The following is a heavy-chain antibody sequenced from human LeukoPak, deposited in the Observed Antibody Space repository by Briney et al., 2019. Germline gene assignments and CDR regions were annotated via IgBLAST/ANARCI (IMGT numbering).Heavy chain of an antibody. V-gene: IGHV4-61*01. Sequence: PSETLSLTCTVSGGSISSNNYYWGWIRQPPGKGLEWIGYIYYSGSTNYNPSLKSRVTISVDTSKNQFSLKLSSVTAADTAVYYCARDGSSGFDYWGQGTLVTVSS. CDR3: ARDGSSGFDY. J-gene: IGHJ4*02. CDR2: IYYSGST. D-gene: IGHD3-10*01. CDR1: GGSISSNNYY.